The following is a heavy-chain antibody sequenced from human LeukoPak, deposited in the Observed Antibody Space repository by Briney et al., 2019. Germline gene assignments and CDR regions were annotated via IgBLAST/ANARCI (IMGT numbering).Heavy chain of an antibody. CDR3: TRQGTFDY. Sequence: GGSLRLSCAASGFTFSGSAMHWVRQASGKGLEWVGRIRSKANSYATAYAASVKGRFTISRDDSKDTAYLQMNSLKTEDTAVYYCTRQGTFDYWGQGTLVTVSS. V-gene: IGHV3-73*01. D-gene: IGHD3-10*01. J-gene: IGHJ4*02. CDR2: IRSKANSYAT. CDR1: GFTFSGSA.